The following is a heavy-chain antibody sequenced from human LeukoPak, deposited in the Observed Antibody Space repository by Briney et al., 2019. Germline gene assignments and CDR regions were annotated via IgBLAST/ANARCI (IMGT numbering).Heavy chain of an antibody. J-gene: IGHJ4*02. CDR1: GFTFSSYD. CDR3: ARGKIGYYYGDYDGY. Sequence: GGSLRLSCAASGFTFSSYDMNWVRPAPGKGLEWGSYISTMSSTKYYADSVKGRFTISRDNAKNSLYPQMNSLRDEDTAVYYCARGKIGYYYGDYDGYWGQGTLVTVSS. CDR2: ISTMSSTK. D-gene: IGHD4-17*01. V-gene: IGHV3-48*02.